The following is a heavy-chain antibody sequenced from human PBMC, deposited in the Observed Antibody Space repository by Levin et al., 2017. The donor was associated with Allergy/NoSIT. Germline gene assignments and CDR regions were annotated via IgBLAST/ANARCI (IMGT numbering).Heavy chain of an antibody. J-gene: IGHJ5*02. D-gene: IGHD6-19*01. CDR3: ARLPGYSSGPMGWFDP. CDR2: IYPGDSDT. V-gene: IGHV5-51*01. Sequence: GESLKISCQGSGYRFTSDWIGWVRQTPEKGLEWMGIIYPGDSDTRYSPSFHGQVTISVDKSTSTAYLQLSSLKASDSAIYYCARLPGYSSGPMGWFDPWGQGTLVTVSS. CDR1: GYRFTSDW.